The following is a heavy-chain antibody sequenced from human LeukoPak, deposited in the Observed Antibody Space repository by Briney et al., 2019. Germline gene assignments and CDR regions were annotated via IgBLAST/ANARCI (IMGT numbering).Heavy chain of an antibody. V-gene: IGHV1-18*04. CDR1: GYTFTGYY. Sequence: ASVKVSCKASGYTFTGYYMHWVRQAPGQGLEWMGWISAYNGNTNYAQKLQGRVTMTTDTSTSTAYMELRSLRSDDTAVYYCARKSHFDYWGQGTLVTVSS. J-gene: IGHJ4*02. CDR3: ARKSHFDY. CDR2: ISAYNGNT.